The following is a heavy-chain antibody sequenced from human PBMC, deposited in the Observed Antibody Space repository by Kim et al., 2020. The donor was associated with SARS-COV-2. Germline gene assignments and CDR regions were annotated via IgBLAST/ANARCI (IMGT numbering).Heavy chain of an antibody. CDR3: ARERQDLTKLLYYFDY. J-gene: IGHJ4*02. CDR1: AGSISSYC. Sequence: SETLSLTCTVSAGSISSYCWSWIRQPAGKGLEWIGRVCSSGSTKYNPSLKSRVTMSVDTSKNLFSLKLSSVTAADTAVYYCARERQDLTKLLYYFDYWGQGTLVPVPS. D-gene: IGHD4-4*01. CDR2: VCSSGST. V-gene: IGHV4-4*07.